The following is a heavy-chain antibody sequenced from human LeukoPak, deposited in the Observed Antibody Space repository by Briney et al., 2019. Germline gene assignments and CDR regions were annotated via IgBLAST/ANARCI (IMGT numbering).Heavy chain of an antibody. CDR3: ARSRANLIYYYMDV. Sequence: ASVKVSCKASGYTFNSYGISWVRQAPGQGLEWMGWISAYNGNTNYAQKLQGRVTMTTHTSTSTAYMELRSVRSDDTAVYYCARSRANLIYYYMDVWGKGTTVTVSS. J-gene: IGHJ6*03. CDR1: GYTFNSYG. D-gene: IGHD6-13*01. CDR2: ISAYNGNT. V-gene: IGHV1-18*01.